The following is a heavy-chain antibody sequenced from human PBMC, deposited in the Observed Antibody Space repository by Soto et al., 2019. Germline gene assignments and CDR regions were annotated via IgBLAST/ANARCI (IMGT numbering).Heavy chain of an antibody. Sequence: SGGSLRLSCAASGFTFSDYWMSWVRQAPGKGPEWVANIKFDGSEKKYVDSVKGRFTISRDNARNSLFLQMNSLRAGDTAVYYCVKDGGYCSSTSCYSPRNHYFDSWGQGTLVTVSS. CDR3: VKDGGYCSSTSCYSPRNHYFDS. D-gene: IGHD2-2*01. CDR1: GFTFSDYW. CDR2: IKFDGSEK. J-gene: IGHJ4*02. V-gene: IGHV3-7*03.